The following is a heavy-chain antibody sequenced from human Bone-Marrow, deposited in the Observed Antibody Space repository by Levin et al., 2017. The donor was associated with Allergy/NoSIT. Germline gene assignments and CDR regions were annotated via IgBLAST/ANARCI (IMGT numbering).Heavy chain of an antibody. J-gene: IGHJ6*02. CDR1: GFTFSNYG. CDR2: ILHDGINK. Sequence: GESLKISCAASGFTFSNYGMHWVRQAPGKGLEWVAVILHDGINKDYADSVKGRFTISRDNSKNTMDLEMKSLRAEETAVYYCAKEHGDMLISYYGLDVWGQGTTVTVSS. V-gene: IGHV3-30*18. CDR3: AKEHGDMLISYYGLDV. D-gene: IGHD2-8*01.